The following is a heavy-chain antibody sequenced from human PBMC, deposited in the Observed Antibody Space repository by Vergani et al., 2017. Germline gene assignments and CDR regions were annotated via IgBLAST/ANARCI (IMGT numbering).Heavy chain of an antibody. D-gene: IGHD3-22*01. V-gene: IGHV4-38-2*01. CDR3: ARLYYYDSSGYYSFWFDP. CDR2: IYHSGST. CDR1: GYSISSGYY. J-gene: IGHJ5*02. Sequence: QVQLQESGPGLVKPSETLSLTCAVSGYSISSGYYWGWIRQPPGKGLEWIGSIYHSGSTYYNPSLKSRVTISVDTSKNQFSLKLSSVTAADTAVYYCARLYYYDSSGYYSFWFDPWGQGTLVTVSS.